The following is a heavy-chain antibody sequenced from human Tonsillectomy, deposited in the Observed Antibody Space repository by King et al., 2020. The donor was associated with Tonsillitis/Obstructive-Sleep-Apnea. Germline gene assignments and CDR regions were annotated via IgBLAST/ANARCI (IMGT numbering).Heavy chain of an antibody. CDR3: GRVGRPRPDVYDI. CDR2: INSDGSDT. D-gene: IGHD3-10*01. J-gene: IGHJ3*02. V-gene: IGHV3-74*01. Sequence: VQLVESGGGLVQPGGSLRLSCAASGFTFSSYWIHWVRQTPGRGLVWVSRINSDGSDTSYADSVRGRFTISRDNAKNTLYLQMNSLRAEDTAVYYCGRVGRPRPDVYDIWGQGTMVIVSS. CDR1: GFTFSSYW.